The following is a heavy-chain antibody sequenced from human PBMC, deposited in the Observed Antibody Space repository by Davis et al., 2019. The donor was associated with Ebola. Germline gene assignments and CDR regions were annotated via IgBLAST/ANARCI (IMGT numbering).Heavy chain of an antibody. D-gene: IGHD5-18*01. CDR1: GGSISSGGYS. CDR3: ARDRTAMVIYYYYGMDV. Sequence: SETLSLTCAVSGGSISSGGYSWSWIRQPPGKGLEWIGYIYHSGSTYYNPSLKSRVTISVDTSKNQFSLKLSSVTAADTAVYYCARDRTAMVIYYYYGMDVWGQGTTVTVSS. V-gene: IGHV4-30-2*01. J-gene: IGHJ6*02. CDR2: IYHSGST.